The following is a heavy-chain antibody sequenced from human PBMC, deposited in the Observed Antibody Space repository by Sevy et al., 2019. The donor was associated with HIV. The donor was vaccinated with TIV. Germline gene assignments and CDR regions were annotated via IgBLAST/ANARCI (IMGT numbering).Heavy chain of an antibody. V-gene: IGHV1-18*01. D-gene: IGHD2-15*01. CDR3: ARAYCSGGRCYSLAS. CDR2: ISPHNGDT. J-gene: IGHJ5*02. CDR1: GYTFNTYR. Sequence: ASVKVSCKVSGYTFNTYRIHWVRQAPGQGLEWMGWISPHNGDTNYAQRLQGRVTMLTDTSSSTAYMELKSLRSDDTAVSYCARAYCSGGRCYSLASWGQGTLVTVSS.